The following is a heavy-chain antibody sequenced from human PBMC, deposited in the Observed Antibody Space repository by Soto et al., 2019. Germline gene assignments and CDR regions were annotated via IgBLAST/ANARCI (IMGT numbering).Heavy chain of an antibody. CDR1: GFTFSNYA. CDR2: ISGSGKII. D-gene: IGHD6-19*01. CDR3: ARDQGKRIVVAGSDY. J-gene: IGHJ4*02. Sequence: QPGGSLRLSCVASGFTFSNYAMSWVRQAPGKGLEWVSVISGSGKIIHYADSVKGRFTISRDNSKNTLNLQMNSLRAEDTAIYYCARDQGKRIVVAGSDYWGQGTLVTVSS. V-gene: IGHV3-23*01.